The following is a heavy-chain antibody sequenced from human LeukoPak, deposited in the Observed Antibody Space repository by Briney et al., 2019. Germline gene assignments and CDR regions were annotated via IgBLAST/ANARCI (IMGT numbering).Heavy chain of an antibody. CDR3: ARSQTGGTFDY. D-gene: IGHD1-26*01. Sequence: GGSLRLSCAASGFTFSNYALNWVRQAPGKGLEWVSGISNSGGTTYYADSVKGRFTISRDNSKNTLYLQMNSLRAEDTAVYYCARSQTGGTFDYWGQGALVTVSS. V-gene: IGHV3-23*01. CDR2: ISNSGGTT. CDR1: GFTFSNYA. J-gene: IGHJ4*02.